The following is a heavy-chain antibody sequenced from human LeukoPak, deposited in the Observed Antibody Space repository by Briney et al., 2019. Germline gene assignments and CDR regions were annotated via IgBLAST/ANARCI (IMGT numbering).Heavy chain of an antibody. J-gene: IGHJ6*02. Sequence: ASETLSLTCTVSGGSINNYYWNWIRRPPGKGLEWIGYIYYNGNTNYSPSLKSRVTMSVDTSKNLFSLKASSVTAADTAVYYCARGRSNYYGMDVWGQGTTVTVSS. CDR3: ARGRSNYYGMDV. CDR2: IYYNGNT. V-gene: IGHV4-59*01. CDR1: GGSINNYY. D-gene: IGHD1-26*01.